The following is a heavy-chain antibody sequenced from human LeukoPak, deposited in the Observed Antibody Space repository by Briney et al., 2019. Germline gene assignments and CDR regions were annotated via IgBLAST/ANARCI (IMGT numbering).Heavy chain of an antibody. Sequence: GGSLRLSCAASGFTFSNYAMTWVRQAPGKGLEWVSDINYSGGSTYYADSAKGRFTISRDNSKNTLYLQMNSLRADDTAVYYCAKVRPGFDPWGQGTLVTVSS. J-gene: IGHJ5*02. V-gene: IGHV3-23*01. CDR3: AKVRPGFDP. CDR2: INYSGGST. CDR1: GFTFSNYA.